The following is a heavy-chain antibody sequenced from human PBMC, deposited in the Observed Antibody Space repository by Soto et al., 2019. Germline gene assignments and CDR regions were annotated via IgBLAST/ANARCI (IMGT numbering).Heavy chain of an antibody. J-gene: IGHJ1*01. V-gene: IGHV3-21*01. D-gene: IGHD3-22*01. CDR2: ISSSSSYI. Sequence: EVQLVESGGGLVKPGGPLRLSCAASGFTFSSYSMNWVRQAPGKGLEWVSSISSSSSYIYYADSVKGRFTISRDNAKISLYLQMNSLRAEDTAVYYCARNCYYDSGGRRRGGNLEYFQHWGQGTLVTVSS. CDR3: ARNCYYDSGGRRRGGNLEYFQH. CDR1: GFTFSSYS.